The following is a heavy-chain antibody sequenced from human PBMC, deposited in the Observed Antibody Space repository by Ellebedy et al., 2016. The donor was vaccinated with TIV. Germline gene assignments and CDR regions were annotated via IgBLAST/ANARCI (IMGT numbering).Heavy chain of an antibody. V-gene: IGHV3-74*03. J-gene: IGHJ4*02. D-gene: IGHD1-26*01. CDR3: ATERSRSYYNY. CDR2: INSDGSST. Sequence: GESLKISCEASGIIFSSYWMHWVRQAPGKGLLWVSRINSDGSSTTYADSVKGRFTISRDNAKNTVYLQMNSLRLEDTAVYYCATERSRSYYNYWGQGTLVTVSS. CDR1: GIIFSSYW.